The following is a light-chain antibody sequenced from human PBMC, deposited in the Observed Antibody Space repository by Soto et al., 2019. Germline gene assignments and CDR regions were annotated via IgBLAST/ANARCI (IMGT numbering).Light chain of an antibody. J-gene: IGKJ1*01. CDR2: GAS. CDR1: QSISSNF. V-gene: IGKV3-20*01. Sequence: VMTQSPATLSVSQGDSATLSWRASQSISSNFLAWYQQKRGQAPRLLIHGASNRATGIPDRFSGSGSGTDFTLTITRLEPEDFAVYYCQXYGGSPRTCGQGTKVDIK. CDR3: QXYGGSPRT.